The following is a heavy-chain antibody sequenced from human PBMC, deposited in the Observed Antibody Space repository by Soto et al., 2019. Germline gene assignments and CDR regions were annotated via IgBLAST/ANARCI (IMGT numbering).Heavy chain of an antibody. CDR2: MYYSGLT. CDR1: GDSISSGDYY. V-gene: IGHV4-31*03. Sequence: PSETLSLTCTVSGDSISSGDYYWSWIRQHPGKGLEWIGYMYYSGLTYYNPSLKCRVSISVDTSKNQFFLNLNSVTAADTAVYFCARDRATGPPFDFWGQGTLVTVSS. J-gene: IGHJ4*02. CDR3: ARDRATGPPFDF. D-gene: IGHD1-1*01.